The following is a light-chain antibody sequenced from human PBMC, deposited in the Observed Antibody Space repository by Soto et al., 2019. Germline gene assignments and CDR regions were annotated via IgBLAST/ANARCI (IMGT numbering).Light chain of an antibody. Sequence: IRTNQSPATLPASVGDRVTLICRASQSISNWLAWYQQKPGTAPKVLIYHASNLQSGVPSRFSGSGSGTEFTLTISSLQPDDFATYYCQQYNSYSFGEGTNVDIK. CDR1: QSISNW. CDR2: HAS. V-gene: IGKV1-5*02. CDR3: QQYNSYS. J-gene: IGKJ1*01.